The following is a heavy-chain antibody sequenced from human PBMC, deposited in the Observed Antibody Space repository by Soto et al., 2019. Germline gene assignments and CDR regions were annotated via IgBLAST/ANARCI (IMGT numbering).Heavy chain of an antibody. J-gene: IGHJ6*02. V-gene: IGHV1-69*02. CDR1: GGTFSTYT. CDR2: IIPILDVL. Sequence: SVKVSCKTSGGTFSTYTVSWVRQAPGQGLEWIGRIIPILDVLTYAQKFQGRVTITADKSTNTAYLDLWTLISDDTAVYYCARSWVTGKGGIDVWGQGTTVTVSS. CDR3: ARSWVTGKGGIDV. D-gene: IGHD3-16*01.